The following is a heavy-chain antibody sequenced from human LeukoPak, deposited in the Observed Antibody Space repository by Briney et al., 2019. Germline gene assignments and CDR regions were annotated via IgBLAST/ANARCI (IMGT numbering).Heavy chain of an antibody. CDR3: VQEGPRGLAFDV. J-gene: IGHJ3*01. Sequence: GGSLRLSCEASGVTFSSYVMSWVRQAPGKGPEWVSGISGSGGGTYYADSVKGRFAISRDNSKNTLYLQMNSLRAEDSAVYYCVQEGPRGLAFDVWGQGTEVTVSS. V-gene: IGHV3-23*01. CDR1: GVTFSSYV. CDR2: ISGSGGGT.